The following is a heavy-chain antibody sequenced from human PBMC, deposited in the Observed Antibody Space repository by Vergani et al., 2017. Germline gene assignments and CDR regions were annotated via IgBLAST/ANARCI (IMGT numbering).Heavy chain of an antibody. CDR3: ARAPGRRRFRPHSDYGMDV. CDR1: GYTFTSYY. CDR2: INPSGGST. Sequence: QVQLVQSGAEVKKPGASVKVSCKASGYTFTSYYMHWVRQAPGQGLEWMGIINPSGGSTSYAQKFQGRVTMTRDTSTSTVYMELSSLRSEDTAVYYCARAPGRRRFRPHSDYGMDVWGQGTTVTVSS. V-gene: IGHV1-46*01. J-gene: IGHJ6*02. D-gene: IGHD1-26*01.